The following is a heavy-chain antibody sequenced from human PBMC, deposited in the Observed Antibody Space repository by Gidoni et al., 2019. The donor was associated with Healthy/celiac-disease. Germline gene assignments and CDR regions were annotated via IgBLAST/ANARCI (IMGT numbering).Heavy chain of an antibody. CDR1: GFTFADYA. CDR3: AKSPFEGVATSYFDY. CDR2: ISWNSGSI. J-gene: IGHJ4*02. Sequence: EVQLVESGGGLVQPGRSLRLSCAASGFTFADYAMHWVRQAPGKGLEWVSGISWNSGSIGYADSVKGRFTISRDNAKNSLYLQMNSLRAEDTALYYCAKSPFEGVATSYFDYWGQGTLVTVSS. D-gene: IGHD5-12*01. V-gene: IGHV3-9*01.